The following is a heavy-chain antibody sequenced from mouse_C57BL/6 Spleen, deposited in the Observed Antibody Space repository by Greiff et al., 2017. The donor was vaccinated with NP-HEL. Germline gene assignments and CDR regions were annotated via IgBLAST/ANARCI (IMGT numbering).Heavy chain of an antibody. CDR2: IYPRSGNT. Sequence: VQLVESGAELARPGASVKLSCQASGYTFTSYGISWVKQRTGQGLEWIGEIYPRSGNTYYNEKFKGKATLTADKSSSTAYMELRSLTSEDSAVYFCARERGYDYYAMDYWGQGTSVTVSS. V-gene: IGHV1-81*01. CDR3: ARERGYDYYAMDY. CDR1: GYTFTSYG. J-gene: IGHJ4*01.